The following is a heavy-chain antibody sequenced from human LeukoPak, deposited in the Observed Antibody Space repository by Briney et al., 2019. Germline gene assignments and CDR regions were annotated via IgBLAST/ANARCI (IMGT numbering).Heavy chain of an antibody. CDR1: GFTFSSYS. V-gene: IGHV3-21*01. J-gene: IGHJ4*02. CDR3: ATKPGQRADY. Sequence: PGGSLSLSCAASGFTFSSYSMNWVRQAPGKGLEWVSSISSSSSYIYYADSVKGRFTISRDNAKNLLYLQMNSLRAEDTAVYYCATKPGQRADYWGQGTLVTVSS. D-gene: IGHD2-8*02. CDR2: ISSSSSYI.